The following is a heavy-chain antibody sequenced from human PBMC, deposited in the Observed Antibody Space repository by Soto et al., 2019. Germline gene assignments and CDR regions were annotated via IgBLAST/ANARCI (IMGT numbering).Heavy chain of an antibody. Sequence: QLQLQESGPGLVKPSETLSLTCTVSGGSISSSSYYWGWIRQPPGKGLEWIGSIYYSGSTYYNPSLKSRVTISVDTSKNQFSLKLSSVTAADTAVYYRARHMRGIAAAGTYYWGQGTLVTVSS. CDR2: IYYSGST. CDR3: ARHMRGIAAAGTYY. V-gene: IGHV4-39*01. D-gene: IGHD6-13*01. CDR1: GGSISSSSYY. J-gene: IGHJ4*02.